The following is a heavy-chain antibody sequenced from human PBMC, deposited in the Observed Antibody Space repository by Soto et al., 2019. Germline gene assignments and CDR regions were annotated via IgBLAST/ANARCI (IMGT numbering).Heavy chain of an antibody. D-gene: IGHD5-12*01. CDR1: GFTFSAYG. Sequence: QVQLVESGGGVVQPGRSLRLACAASGFTFSAYGMHWVRQAPGKGLEWVAVIWYDGSNKYYADSVKGRFTISRDNSKNTLYLQMNNLRGEDTAVYYCARDPRRDGYNRFDYWGQGTPVTVSS. CDR2: IWYDGSNK. J-gene: IGHJ4*02. V-gene: IGHV3-33*01. CDR3: ARDPRRDGYNRFDY.